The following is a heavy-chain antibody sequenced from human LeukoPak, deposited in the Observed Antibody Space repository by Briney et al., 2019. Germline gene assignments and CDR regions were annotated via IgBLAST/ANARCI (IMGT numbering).Heavy chain of an antibody. V-gene: IGHV3-64*01. D-gene: IGHD1-26*01. CDR1: GFTFSSHP. CDR3: EREAPSGSLDY. CDR2: ISTNGGTT. Sequence: PGGSLRLSCVASGFTFSSHPMHWVRQAPGKGLESVSAISTNGGTTYYANSVRGRFIISRDNSHNTLYLQMGRLRTDDTAIYYCEREAPSGSLDYWGQGTLVTVSS. J-gene: IGHJ4*02.